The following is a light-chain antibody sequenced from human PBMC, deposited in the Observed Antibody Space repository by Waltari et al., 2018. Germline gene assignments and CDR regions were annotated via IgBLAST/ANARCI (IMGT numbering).Light chain of an antibody. CDR2: AAS. J-gene: IGKJ1*01. V-gene: IGKV1-8*01. Sequence: AIRITQPPSPLPAPTGDRVIITCRASQSISSYLACYQQKPGKAPKVLIYAASTLQSGVPSRFSGSGSGTDFTLTISCLQSEDFAIYYCQQYYSSPATFGQGTKVEIK. CDR3: QQYYSSPAT. CDR1: QSISSY.